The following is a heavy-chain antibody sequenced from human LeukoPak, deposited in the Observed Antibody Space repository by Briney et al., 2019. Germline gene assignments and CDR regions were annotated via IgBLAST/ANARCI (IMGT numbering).Heavy chain of an antibody. CDR3: AKLLRAGRVLTISLES. D-gene: IGHD3-10*01. Sequence: GGSLRLSCAASGFTFSSYGMHWVRRAPGKGLEWISAISGSGGATHYADSVKGRFIISRDNSNNALYLQLNSLGVEDTAVYFCAKLLRAGRVLTISLESWGQGTLVTVSS. CDR2: ISGSGGAT. V-gene: IGHV3-23*01. J-gene: IGHJ4*02. CDR1: GFTFSSYG.